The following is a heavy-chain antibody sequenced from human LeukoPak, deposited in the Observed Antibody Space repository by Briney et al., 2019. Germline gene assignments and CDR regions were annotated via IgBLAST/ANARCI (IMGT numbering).Heavy chain of an antibody. Sequence: GRSLRLSCAASGFTFSSYAMHWVRQAPGKGLEWVAVISYDGSNKYYADSVKGRFTISRDNSKNTLYLQMNSLRAEDTAVYYCEREGSSSWSKEFDYWGQGTLVTVSS. J-gene: IGHJ4*02. CDR2: ISYDGSNK. V-gene: IGHV3-30*04. CDR1: GFTFSSYA. D-gene: IGHD6-13*01. CDR3: EREGSSSWSKEFDY.